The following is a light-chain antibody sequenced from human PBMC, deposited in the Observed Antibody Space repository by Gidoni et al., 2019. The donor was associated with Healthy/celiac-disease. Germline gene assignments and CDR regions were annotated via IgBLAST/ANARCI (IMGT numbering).Light chain of an antibody. V-gene: IGKV1-8*01. CDR3: QQYYSYPRT. Sequence: IRTTQPPSSFYVSTGDRVTITCRASQGISSYLAWYQQKPGKAPKLLIYAASTLQSGVPSRFSGSGSGTDFTLTISCLQSEDFATYYCQQYYSYPRTFGQGTKVEIK. CDR2: AAS. CDR1: QGISSY. J-gene: IGKJ1*01.